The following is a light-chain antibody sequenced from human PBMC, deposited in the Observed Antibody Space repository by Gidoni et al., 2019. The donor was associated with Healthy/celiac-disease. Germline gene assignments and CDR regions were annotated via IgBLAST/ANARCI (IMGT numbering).Light chain of an antibody. Sequence: QPVTTQPPSVSRAPGTRVPTPCTGSSPNTGAGYDVNWYQQLPGTAPKLPIYGNSNRPSGGPARFSGSKSGPSASLAITGRLAYDDADYYCRSYGSGLIGHVVFGGGTKLTVL. J-gene: IGLJ2*01. CDR1: SPNTGAGYD. CDR2: GNS. CDR3: RSYGSGLIGHVV. V-gene: IGLV1-40*01.